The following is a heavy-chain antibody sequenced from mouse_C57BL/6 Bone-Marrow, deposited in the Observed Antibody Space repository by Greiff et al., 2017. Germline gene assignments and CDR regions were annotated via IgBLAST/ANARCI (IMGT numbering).Heavy chain of an antibody. V-gene: IGHV5-17*01. J-gene: IGHJ2*01. CDR2: ISSGSSTI. Sequence: DVMLVESGGGLVKPGGSLKLSCAASGFTFSDYGMHWVRQAPEKGLEWVAYISSGSSTIYYADTVKGRFTISRDNAKNTLFLQMTSLRSEDTAMYYCARTFLRGYFDYWGQGTTLTVSS. CDR1: GFTFSDYG. CDR3: ARTFLRGYFDY.